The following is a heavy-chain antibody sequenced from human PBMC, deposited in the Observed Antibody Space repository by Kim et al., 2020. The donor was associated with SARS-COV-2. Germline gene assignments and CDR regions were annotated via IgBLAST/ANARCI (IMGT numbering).Heavy chain of an antibody. CDR1: GYTFTSYY. CDR2: INPSGGST. CDR3: ARDRSLLRYFDWYPGLYYYYGMDV. Sequence: ASVKVSCKASGYTFTSYYMHWVRQAPGQGLEWMGIINPSGGSTSYAQKFQGRVTMTRDTSTSTDYMELSSLRSEDTAVYYCARDRSLLRYFDWYPGLYYYYGMDVWGQGTTVTVSS. J-gene: IGHJ6*02. D-gene: IGHD3-9*01. V-gene: IGHV1-46*01.